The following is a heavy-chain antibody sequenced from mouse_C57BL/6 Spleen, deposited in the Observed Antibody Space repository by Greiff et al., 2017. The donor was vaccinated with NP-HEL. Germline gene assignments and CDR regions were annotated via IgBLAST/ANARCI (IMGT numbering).Heavy chain of an antibody. CDR1: GFSLTSYG. Sequence: QVQLQQSGPGLVQPSQSLSITCTVSGFSLTSYGVHWVRQSPGKGLEWLGVIWSGGSTDYNAAFISRLSISKDNSKIQVFFKMNSLQADDTAIYYCARIYYGNHFDYWGQVTTLTVSS. D-gene: IGHD2-1*01. J-gene: IGHJ2*01. V-gene: IGHV2-2*01. CDR3: ARIYYGNHFDY. CDR2: IWSGGST.